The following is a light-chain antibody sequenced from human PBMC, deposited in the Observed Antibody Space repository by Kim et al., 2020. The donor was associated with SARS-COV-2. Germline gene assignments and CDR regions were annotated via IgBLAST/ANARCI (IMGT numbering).Light chain of an antibody. J-gene: IGLJ3*02. CDR2: NND. CDR1: SSNIGSRT. V-gene: IGLV1-44*01. Sequence: QSVLTQPPSVSGTPGQRVTISCSGSSSNIGSRTVNWYQQLPGTAPKLLIYNNDHRPSGVPDRFSGSKSGTSASLAISGLQSDDEADYYCAAWDDSLNGLVFGGGTQLTVL. CDR3: AAWDDSLNGLV.